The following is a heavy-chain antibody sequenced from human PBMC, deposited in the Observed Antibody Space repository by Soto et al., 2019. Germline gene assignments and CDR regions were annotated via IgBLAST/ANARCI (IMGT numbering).Heavy chain of an antibody. CDR3: AREWELPSLDY. CDR1: GGSVSSGSYY. D-gene: IGHD1-26*01. CDR2: IYYSGST. Sequence: QVQLQESGPGLVKPSETLSLTCTVSGGSVSSGSYYWSWIRQPPGKGLEWIGYIYYSGSTNYNPSLNSRVTISVDTSKNQFSLKLSSVTAEDTAVYYCAREWELPSLDYWGQGTLVTVSS. V-gene: IGHV4-61*01. J-gene: IGHJ4*02.